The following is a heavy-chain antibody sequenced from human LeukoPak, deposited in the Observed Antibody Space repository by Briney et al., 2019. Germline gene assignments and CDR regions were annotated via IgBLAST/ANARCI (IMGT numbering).Heavy chain of an antibody. Sequence: SETLSLTCSLSGDSFTTYYWSWLRQPPGKGLEWIGYIYYSGTTNYNPSLEARVTISIDRPKNQFSLKLASVTAADTAVYYCAREKLSTSWYGGSRDYRHYFYGMDVWGQGTTVTVSS. CDR1: GDSFTTYY. J-gene: IGHJ6*02. CDR3: AREKLSTSWYGGSRDYRHYFYGMDV. V-gene: IGHV4-59*01. D-gene: IGHD2-2*01. CDR2: IYYSGTT.